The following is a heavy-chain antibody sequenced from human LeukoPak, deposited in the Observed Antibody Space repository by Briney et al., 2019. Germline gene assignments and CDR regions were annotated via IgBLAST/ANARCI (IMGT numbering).Heavy chain of an antibody. D-gene: IGHD2-2*02. J-gene: IGHJ3*02. V-gene: IGHV4-59*08. Sequence: PSETLSLTCTVSGGSISSYYWSWIRRPPGKGLEWIGYIYYSGSTNYNPSLKSRVTISVDTSKNQFSLKLSSVTAADTAVYYCARRDIVVVPAAIGAGAFDIWGQGTMVTVSS. CDR2: IYYSGST. CDR1: GGSISSYY. CDR3: ARRDIVVVPAAIGAGAFDI.